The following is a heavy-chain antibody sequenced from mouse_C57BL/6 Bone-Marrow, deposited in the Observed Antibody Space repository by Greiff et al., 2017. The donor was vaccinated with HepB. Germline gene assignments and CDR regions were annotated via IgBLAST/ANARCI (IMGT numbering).Heavy chain of an antibody. J-gene: IGHJ1*03. CDR1: GFNIKDYY. Sequence: EVQLQESGAELVRPGASVKLSCTASGFNIKDYYMHWVKQRPEQGLEWIGRIDPEDGDTEYAPKFQGKATMTADTSSNTAYLQLSSLTSEDTAVYYCTYYYGSSLYWYFDVWGTGTTVTVSS. CDR3: TYYYGSSLYWYFDV. V-gene: IGHV14-1*01. D-gene: IGHD1-1*01. CDR2: IDPEDGDT.